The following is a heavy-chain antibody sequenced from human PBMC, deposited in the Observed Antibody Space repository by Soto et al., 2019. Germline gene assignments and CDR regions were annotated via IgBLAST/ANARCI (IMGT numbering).Heavy chain of an antibody. CDR2: IRSKAYGGTT. CDR3: TGQKYANDALDI. V-gene: IGHV3-49*03. D-gene: IGHD2-2*01. Sequence: PGGSLRLSCTASGFTFGDYAMSWFRQAPGKGLEWVGFIRSKAYGGTTEYAASVKGRFTISRDDSKSIAYLQMNSLKTEDTAVYYCTGQKYANDALDIWDQGTMVTVSS. J-gene: IGHJ3*02. CDR1: GFTFGDYA.